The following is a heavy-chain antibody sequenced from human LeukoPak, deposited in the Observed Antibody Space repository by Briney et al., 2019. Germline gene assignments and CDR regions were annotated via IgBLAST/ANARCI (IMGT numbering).Heavy chain of an antibody. CDR3: ARGDYYGSRGDY. D-gene: IGHD3-10*01. Sequence: PGGSLRLSCAASGFTFTNYAMNWVRQAPGKGLEWVSAISRSGGTTYYAESVKGRFTISRDTSKYTLYLQMNSLRAEDTAVYYCARGDYYGSRGDYWGQGTLVTVSS. J-gene: IGHJ4*02. CDR2: ISRSGGTT. CDR1: GFTFTNYA. V-gene: IGHV3-23*01.